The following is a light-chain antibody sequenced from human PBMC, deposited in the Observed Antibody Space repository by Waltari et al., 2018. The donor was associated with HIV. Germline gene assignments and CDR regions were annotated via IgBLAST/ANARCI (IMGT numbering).Light chain of an antibody. CDR2: KAS. CDR3: QQYNSYPVT. Sequence: DIQMTQAHSTLSASIGDRVTIPCRDSQSISSWLAWYQQKPGKAPKLLIYKASSLESGVPSRFSGSGSGTEFTLTISSLQPDDFATYYCQQYNSYPVTFGQGTKLEIK. J-gene: IGKJ2*01. V-gene: IGKV1-5*03. CDR1: QSISSW.